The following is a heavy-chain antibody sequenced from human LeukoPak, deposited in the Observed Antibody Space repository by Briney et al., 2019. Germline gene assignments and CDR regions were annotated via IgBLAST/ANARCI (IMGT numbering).Heavy chain of an antibody. CDR3: AREYCGGDCYPYYFDY. D-gene: IGHD2-21*02. J-gene: IGHJ4*02. CDR1: GGTFSSYA. Sequence: SVKVSCKASGGTFSSYAISWVRQAPGQGLEWMGGIILIFGTANYAQKFQGRVTITADESTSTAYMELSSLRSEDTAVYYCAREYCGGDCYPYYFDYWGQGTLVTVSS. CDR2: IILIFGTA. V-gene: IGHV1-69*13.